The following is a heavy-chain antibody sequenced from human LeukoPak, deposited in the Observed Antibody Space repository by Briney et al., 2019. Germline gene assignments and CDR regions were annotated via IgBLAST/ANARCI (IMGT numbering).Heavy chain of an antibody. CDR3: ARHPHAGGRYFDWSPYYFDC. V-gene: IGHV4-39*01. Sequence: SETLSLTCIVSGGSTSSSSYYCGWVRQPRGEGREWHGCIYYSGRTYYNPSLKSRDTTSVDTSKNQFSLKLTSVTAAGPPVFYSARHPHAGGRYFDWSPYYFDCWVQGTLLTVS. J-gene: IGHJ4*02. D-gene: IGHD3-9*01. CDR1: GGSTSSSSYY. CDR2: IYYSGRT.